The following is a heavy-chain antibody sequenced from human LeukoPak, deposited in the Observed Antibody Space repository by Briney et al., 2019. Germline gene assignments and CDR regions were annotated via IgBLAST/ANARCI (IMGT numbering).Heavy chain of an antibody. Sequence: SETLSLTCAVYGGSFSGYYWSWIRQPPGKGLEWIGEINHSGSTNYNPSLKSRVTISVDTSKNQFSLKLSSVTAADTAVYYCARALTGYYDFWSGYYTRNWFDPWGQGTLVTVSS. CDR2: INHSGST. J-gene: IGHJ5*02. D-gene: IGHD3-3*01. CDR1: GGSFSGYY. CDR3: ARALTGYYDFWSGYYTRNWFDP. V-gene: IGHV4-34*01.